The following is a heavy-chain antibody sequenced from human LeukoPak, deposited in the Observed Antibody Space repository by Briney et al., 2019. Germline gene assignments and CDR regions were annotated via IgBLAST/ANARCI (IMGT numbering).Heavy chain of an antibody. D-gene: IGHD3-3*01. V-gene: IGHV1-24*01. CDR2: FDPEHGKT. CDR1: EYTLTELP. J-gene: IGHJ6*02. CDR3: ARDFGVGSRALRGYYDFWSGPQEYYGMDV. Sequence: ASVKVSCKVSEYTLTELPMHWVRQAPGKGLEWVGGFDPEHGKTIYAQKLQGRVTMTTDTSTSTAYMELRSLRSDDTAVYYCARDFGVGSRALRGYYDFWSGPQEYYGMDVWGQGTTVTVSS.